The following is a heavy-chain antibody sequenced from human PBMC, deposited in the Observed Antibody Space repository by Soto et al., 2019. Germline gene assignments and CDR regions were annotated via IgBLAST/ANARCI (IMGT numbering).Heavy chain of an antibody. CDR2: IIPIFGTA. J-gene: IGHJ6*02. Sequence: SVKVSCKASGGTFSSYAISWVRQAPGQGLEWMGGIIPIFGTANYAQKFQGRVTITADESTSTAYMELSSLRSEDTAVYYCARSRCSSTSCYHYYYYGMDVWGQGTTVTASS. V-gene: IGHV1-69*13. CDR3: ARSRCSSTSCYHYYYYGMDV. CDR1: GGTFSSYA. D-gene: IGHD2-2*01.